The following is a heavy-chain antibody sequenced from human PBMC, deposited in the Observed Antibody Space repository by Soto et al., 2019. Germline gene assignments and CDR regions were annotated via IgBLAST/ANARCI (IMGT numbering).Heavy chain of an antibody. Sequence: PGGSLRLSSAASGFTFSSYGMHWVRQAPGKGLEWVAVIWYDGSNKYYADSVKGRFTISRDNSKNTLYLQMNSLRAEDTAVYYCARDLDDFGPFDYWGQGTLVTVSS. D-gene: IGHD3-3*01. J-gene: IGHJ4*02. CDR1: GFTFSSYG. CDR2: IWYDGSNK. CDR3: ARDLDDFGPFDY. V-gene: IGHV3-33*01.